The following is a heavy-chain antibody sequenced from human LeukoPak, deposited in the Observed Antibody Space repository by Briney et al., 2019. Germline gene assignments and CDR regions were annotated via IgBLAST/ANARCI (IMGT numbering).Heavy chain of an antibody. Sequence: ASVKVSCKASGYTFTGYYMHWVRQAPGQGLEWMGWINPNSGGTNYAKKFQGRVTMTRDASTSTAYMELSRLRSDDTAVYYCTRAEDYVWGSSPWYFDLWGRGTLVTVSS. V-gene: IGHV1-2*02. J-gene: IGHJ2*01. CDR2: INPNSGGT. CDR3: TRAEDYVWGSSPWYFDL. CDR1: GYTFTGYY. D-gene: IGHD3-16*01.